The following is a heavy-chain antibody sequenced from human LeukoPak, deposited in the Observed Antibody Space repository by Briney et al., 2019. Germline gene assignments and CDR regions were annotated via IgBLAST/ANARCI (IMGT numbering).Heavy chain of an antibody. CDR1: GFTFRRYT. Sequence: GVSLRLSCAASGFTFRRYTMQWDRQGPGKGLEWVAFITNDGSNKDYAAPVKGRFTISRDDSKNTLYLQMNSLKTEDTAVYYCTTDPITMIVVVAYWGQGTLVTVSS. J-gene: IGHJ4*02. CDR3: TTDPITMIVVVAY. CDR2: ITNDGSNK. D-gene: IGHD3-22*01. V-gene: IGHV3-30-3*01.